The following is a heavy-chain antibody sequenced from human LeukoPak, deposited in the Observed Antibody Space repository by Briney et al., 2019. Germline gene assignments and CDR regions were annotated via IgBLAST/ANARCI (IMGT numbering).Heavy chain of an antibody. Sequence: PGGSLRLSCAASGFTFSSYWMSWVRQAPGKGLEWVSSISDSGAGTYYADSVKGRFTISRDNSKNTLYLQMNSLRAEDTAIYYCAKDFSAVIVVVHLDYWGQGTLVTVSS. J-gene: IGHJ4*02. V-gene: IGHV3-23*01. CDR2: ISDSGAGT. D-gene: IGHD3-22*01. CDR1: GFTFSSYW. CDR3: AKDFSAVIVVVHLDY.